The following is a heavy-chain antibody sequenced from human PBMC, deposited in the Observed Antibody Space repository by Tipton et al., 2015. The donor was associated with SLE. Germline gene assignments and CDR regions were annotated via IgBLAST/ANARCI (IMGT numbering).Heavy chain of an antibody. Sequence: LRLSCTVSGGSISSSSYYWGWIRQPPGKGLEWIGSIYYSGSTYYNPSLKSRVTISVDTSKNQFSLKLSSVTAADTAVYYCAREQTVTTGGSNWFDPWGQGTLVTVSS. D-gene: IGHD4-17*01. CDR1: GGSISSSSYY. CDR3: AREQTVTTGGSNWFDP. V-gene: IGHV4-39*07. J-gene: IGHJ5*02. CDR2: IYYSGST.